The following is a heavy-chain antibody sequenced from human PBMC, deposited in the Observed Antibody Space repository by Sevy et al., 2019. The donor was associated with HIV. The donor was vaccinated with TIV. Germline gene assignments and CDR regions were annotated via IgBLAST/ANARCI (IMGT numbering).Heavy chain of an antibody. D-gene: IGHD6-13*01. CDR1: GYTFTGYY. V-gene: IGHV1-2*06. J-gene: IGHJ4*02. CDR2: INPNSGDT. Sequence: ASVKVSCKASGYTFTGYYMHWVRQAPGQGLEWMGRINPNSGDTNYAQKFQGRVTMTRDTSISTAYMELSRLRSDDTAVYYCASGYSSSWGNYWGQGTLVTVSS. CDR3: ASGYSSSWGNY.